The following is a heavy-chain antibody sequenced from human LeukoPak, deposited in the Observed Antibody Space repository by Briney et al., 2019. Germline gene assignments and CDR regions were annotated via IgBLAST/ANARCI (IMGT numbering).Heavy chain of an antibody. CDR2: ISGSDSST. Sequence: GGSLRLSCAASGFAFSSYAMSWVRQAPGKGLEWVSAISGSDSSTYYADSVKGRFTISRDNSKNTLYLQMNSLRAEDTAVYYCAKVGDNSERYMDVWGKGTTVTISS. V-gene: IGHV3-23*01. CDR1: GFAFSSYA. J-gene: IGHJ6*03. CDR3: AKVGDNSERYMDV. D-gene: IGHD1-26*01.